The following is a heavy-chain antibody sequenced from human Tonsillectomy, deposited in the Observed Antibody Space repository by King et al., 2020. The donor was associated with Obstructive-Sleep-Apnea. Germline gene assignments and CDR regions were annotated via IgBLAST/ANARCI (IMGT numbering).Heavy chain of an antibody. J-gene: IGHJ5*02. CDR1: GGSFSDYY. V-gene: IGHV4-34*01. Sequence: VQLQQWGAGLLKPSETLSLTCAVYGGSFSDYYWSWIRQPPGKGLEWIGEINQSGSTNSNPFFKSRVTISVDMSKNQFSLKLTSVTAADTAVYYCAGGSGAADVNWFDPWGQGALVTVSS. D-gene: IGHD6-13*01. CDR2: INQSGST. CDR3: AGGSGAADVNWFDP.